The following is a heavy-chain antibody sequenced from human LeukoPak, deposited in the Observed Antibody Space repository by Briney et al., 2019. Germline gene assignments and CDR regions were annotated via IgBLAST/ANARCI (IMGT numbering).Heavy chain of an antibody. CDR2: IYTSGST. D-gene: IGHD2-2*01. Sequence: SETLSLTCTVSGGSISSYYWSWIRQPAGKGLEWIGRIYTSGSTNYNPSLKSRVTMSVDTSKNQFSLKLSSVTAADTAVYYCARDPTIVVVPAATADYYYYMDVWGKGTTVTVSS. CDR1: GGSISSYY. J-gene: IGHJ6*03. CDR3: ARDPTIVVVPAATADYYYYMDV. V-gene: IGHV4-4*07.